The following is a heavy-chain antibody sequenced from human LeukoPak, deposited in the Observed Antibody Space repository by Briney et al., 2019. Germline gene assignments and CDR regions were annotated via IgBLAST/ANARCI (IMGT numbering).Heavy chain of an antibody. CDR3: ARDPGDRWFDP. D-gene: IGHD3-10*01. J-gene: IGHJ5*02. CDR2: ISSSSSYI. V-gene: IGHV3-21*01. Sequence: GGSLRLSCAASGLTFSSYSMNWVRQAPGKGLEWVSSISSSSSYIYYADSVKGRFTISRDNAKNSLYLQMNSLRAEDTAVYYCARDPGDRWFDPWGQGTLVTVSS. CDR1: GLTFSSYS.